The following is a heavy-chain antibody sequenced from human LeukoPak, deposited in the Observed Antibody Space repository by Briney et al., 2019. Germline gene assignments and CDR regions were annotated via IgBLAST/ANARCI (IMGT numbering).Heavy chain of an antibody. V-gene: IGHV4-30-2*01. CDR1: GGSISSGGYS. Sequence: SETLSLTSAVSGGSISSGGYSWSWIRHPPGKGLEWIGYIYHSGSTYYNPSLKSRVTISVDRSKNQFSLKLSSVTAADTAVYYCASALGYCSSTSCSDWFDPWGQGTLVTVSS. D-gene: IGHD2-2*01. CDR2: IYHSGST. J-gene: IGHJ5*02. CDR3: ASALGYCSSTSCSDWFDP.